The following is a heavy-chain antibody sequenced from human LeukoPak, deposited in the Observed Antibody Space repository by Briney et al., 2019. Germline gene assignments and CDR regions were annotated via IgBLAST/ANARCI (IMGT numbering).Heavy chain of an antibody. CDR2: INPNSGGT. V-gene: IGHV1-2*02. CDR3: ATNFWSGYWANWYFDL. J-gene: IGHJ2*01. D-gene: IGHD3-3*01. Sequence: GASVKVSCKASGYTFTCYYMHWVRQAPGQGLEWMGWINPNSGGTNYAQKFQGRVTMTRDTSISTAYMELSRLRSDDTAVYYCATNFWSGYWANWYFDLWGRGTLVTVSS. CDR1: GYTFTCYY.